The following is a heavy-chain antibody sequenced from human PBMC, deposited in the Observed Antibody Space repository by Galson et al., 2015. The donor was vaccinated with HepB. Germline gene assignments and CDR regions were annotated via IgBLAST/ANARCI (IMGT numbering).Heavy chain of an antibody. Sequence: SLRLSCAASGFTFSSYSMNWVRQAPGKGLEWVSYISSSSSTIYYADSVKGRFTISRDNAKNSLYLQMNILRDEDTAVYYCARSLGYCSSTSCPYYYYYGMDVWGQGTTVTVSS. D-gene: IGHD2-2*01. CDR3: ARSLGYCSSTSCPYYYYYGMDV. V-gene: IGHV3-48*02. CDR1: GFTFSSYS. J-gene: IGHJ6*02. CDR2: ISSSSSTI.